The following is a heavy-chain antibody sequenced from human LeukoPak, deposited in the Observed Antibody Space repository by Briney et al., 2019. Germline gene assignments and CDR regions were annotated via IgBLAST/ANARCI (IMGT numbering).Heavy chain of an antibody. V-gene: IGHV1-8*01. CDR2: MNPNSGNT. CDR3: ARGGYYYYYYGMDV. CDR1: GYTFTSYD. Sequence: ASVKVSCKASGYTFTSYDINWVRQATGQGLEWMGWMNPNSGNTGYAQKLQGRVTMTTDTSTSTAYMELRSLRSDDTAVYYCARGGYYYYYYGMDVWGQGTTVTVSS. J-gene: IGHJ6*02.